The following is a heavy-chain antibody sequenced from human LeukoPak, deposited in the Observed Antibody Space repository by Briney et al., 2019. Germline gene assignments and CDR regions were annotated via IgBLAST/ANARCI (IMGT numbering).Heavy chain of an antibody. V-gene: IGHV4-59*01. CDR1: GGSISSYY. CDR3: ARGVTSPLDAFDI. D-gene: IGHD1-26*01. J-gene: IGHJ3*02. Sequence: SETLSLTCTVSGGSISSYYWIWMRQPPGKGLEWIGYLYNTGSTNYNPSLKSRLTISVDMSKNQLSLKLSSVTAADTAVYYCARGVTSPLDAFDIWGQGTMVTVPS. CDR2: LYNTGST.